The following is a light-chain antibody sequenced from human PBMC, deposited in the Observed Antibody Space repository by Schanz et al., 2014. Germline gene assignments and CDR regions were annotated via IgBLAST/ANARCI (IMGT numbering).Light chain of an antibody. CDR3: CSYGGSNFVV. CDR1: SSDVGGYNY. J-gene: IGLJ2*01. CDR2: DVS. Sequence: QSALTQPASVSGSPGQSITISCTGTSSDVGGYNYVSWYQQYPGKAPKLMIYDVSNRPSGVSNRFSGSKSGNTASLTISGLQAEDEADYYCCSYGGSNFVVFGGGTKLTVL. V-gene: IGLV2-14*03.